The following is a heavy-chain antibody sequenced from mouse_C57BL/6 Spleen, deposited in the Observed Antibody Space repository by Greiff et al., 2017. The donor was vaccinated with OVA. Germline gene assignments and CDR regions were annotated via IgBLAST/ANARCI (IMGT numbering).Heavy chain of an antibody. Sequence: QVQLQQPGAELVKPGASVKVSCKASGYTFPSYWMHWVKQRPGQGLEWIGRIHPSDSDTNYNQKFKGKATLTVDKSSSTAYMQLSSLTSEDSAVYYCAIEEALTGSYWYFDVWGTGTTVTVSS. CDR1: GYTFPSYW. CDR3: AIEEALTGSYWYFDV. CDR2: IHPSDSDT. V-gene: IGHV1-74*01. D-gene: IGHD4-1*01. J-gene: IGHJ1*03.